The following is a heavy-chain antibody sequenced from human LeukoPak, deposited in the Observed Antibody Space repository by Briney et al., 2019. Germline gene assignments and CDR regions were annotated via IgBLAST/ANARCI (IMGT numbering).Heavy chain of an antibody. Sequence: GASVKVSCKASGYTFTGYYTHWVRQAPGQGLEWMGWINPNSGGTNYAQKFQGRVTMTRDTSISTAYMELSRLRSDDTAVYYCARDDVVVPAAINHFDYWGQGTLVTVSS. V-gene: IGHV1-2*02. CDR3: ARDDVVVPAAINHFDY. CDR2: INPNSGGT. J-gene: IGHJ4*02. D-gene: IGHD2-2*01. CDR1: GYTFTGYY.